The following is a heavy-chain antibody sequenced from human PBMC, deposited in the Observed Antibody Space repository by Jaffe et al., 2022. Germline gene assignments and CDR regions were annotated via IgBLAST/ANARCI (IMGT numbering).Heavy chain of an antibody. V-gene: IGHV1-18*01. D-gene: IGHD2-2*01. CDR3: ARVYNAYAPSLY. J-gene: IGHJ4*02. Sequence: QVQLVQSGAEVKKPGDSVKVSCKTSGYTFTSYSISWVRQAPGQGLEWMGWFSANNAKANVVQKFQDRVTMTTDTSTATAYMELRSLRSDDTAVYYCARVYNAYAPSLYWGQGTLVTVSS. CDR1: GYTFTSYS. CDR2: FSANNAKA.